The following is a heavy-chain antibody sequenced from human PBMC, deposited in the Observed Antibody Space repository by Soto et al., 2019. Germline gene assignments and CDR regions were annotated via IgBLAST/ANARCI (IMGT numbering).Heavy chain of an antibody. D-gene: IGHD6-13*01. CDR3: ARDSLIAAAGTYTDYYYYGMDV. Sequence: EVPLVESGGGLVQPGGSLRLSCAASGFTFSSYWMSWVRQAPGKGLEWVANIKQDGSEKYYVDSVKGRFTISRDNAKNSLYLQMNSLRAEDTAVYYCARDSLIAAAGTYTDYYYYGMDVWGQGTTVTVSS. CDR2: IKQDGSEK. V-gene: IGHV3-7*05. J-gene: IGHJ6*02. CDR1: GFTFSSYW.